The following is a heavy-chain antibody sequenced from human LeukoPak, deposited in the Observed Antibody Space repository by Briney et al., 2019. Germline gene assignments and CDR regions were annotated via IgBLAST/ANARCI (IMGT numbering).Heavy chain of an antibody. CDR2: ISSSSTI. CDR3: ARDLGCSSTSCRTPFDY. CDR1: GFTFSTYS. J-gene: IGHJ4*02. Sequence: GGSLRLSCAASGFTFSTYSMNWVRQAPGKGLEWVSYISSSSTIYYADSVKGRFTISRDKNSLYLQMNSLRAEDTAVYYCARDLGCSSTSCRTPFDYWGQGTLVTVSS. D-gene: IGHD2-2*01. V-gene: IGHV3-48*01.